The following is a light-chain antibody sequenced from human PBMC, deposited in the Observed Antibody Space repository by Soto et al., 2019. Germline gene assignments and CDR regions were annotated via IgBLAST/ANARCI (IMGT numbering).Light chain of an antibody. V-gene: IGKV3D-15*01. CDR2: DAS. Sequence: EIVLTQSPGTLSLSPGERATLSCRASQSVSSSYLAWYQQKSGQPPRLLIYDASTRATGFPARFSGSGSGTEFTLTISSLQSEDFAVYYCQQYNNWPITFGQGTRLEIK. CDR1: QSVSSSY. J-gene: IGKJ5*01. CDR3: QQYNNWPIT.